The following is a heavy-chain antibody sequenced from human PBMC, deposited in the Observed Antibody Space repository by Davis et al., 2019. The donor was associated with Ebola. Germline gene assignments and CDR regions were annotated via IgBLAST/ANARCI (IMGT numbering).Heavy chain of an antibody. CDR1: GFTFSSYW. CDR2: IKQDGSEK. J-gene: IGHJ6*02. D-gene: IGHD3-10*01. V-gene: IGHV3-7*03. CDR3: ARSDITMVQGVLYYYYGMDV. Sequence: GESLKISCAASGFTFSSYWMSWVRQAPGKGLEWVANIKQDGSEKYYVDSVKGRFTISRDNAKNSLYLQMNSLRAEDTAVYYCARSDITMVQGVLYYYYGMDVWGQGTTVTVSS.